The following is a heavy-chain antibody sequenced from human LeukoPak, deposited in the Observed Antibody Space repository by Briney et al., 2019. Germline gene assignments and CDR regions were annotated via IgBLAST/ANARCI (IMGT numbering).Heavy chain of an antibody. Sequence: GGSLRLSCAASGFTFSSYGMHWVRQAPGKGLEWVAVVWFDGSNKYYADSVKGRFTVSRDNSKNTMDLQMNSLRAEDTAVYYCAREQYGSDDALDIWGQGTMVTVSS. J-gene: IGHJ3*02. CDR3: AREQYGSDDALDI. V-gene: IGHV3-33*01. CDR1: GFTFSSYG. CDR2: VWFDGSNK. D-gene: IGHD4-17*01.